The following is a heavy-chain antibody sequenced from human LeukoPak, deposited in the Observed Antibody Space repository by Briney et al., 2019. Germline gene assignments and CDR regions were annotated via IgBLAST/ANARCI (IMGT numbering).Heavy chain of an antibody. CDR2: ISGSDGST. D-gene: IGHD6-13*01. Sequence: GGSLRLSCAASGFTFSSYAMNWVRQAPGKGLEWVSAISGSDGSTYYTDSVKGQFTISRDNSKNTLYLQMSSLRAEDTAVYYCAKSGRTGITAADLDYWGQGTLVTVSS. CDR3: AKSGRTGITAADLDY. CDR1: GFTFSSYA. V-gene: IGHV3-23*01. J-gene: IGHJ4*02.